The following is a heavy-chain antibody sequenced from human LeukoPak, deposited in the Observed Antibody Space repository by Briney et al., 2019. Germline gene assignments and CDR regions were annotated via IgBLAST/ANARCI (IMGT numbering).Heavy chain of an antibody. CDR2: INHSGST. Sequence: SETLSLTCAVYGGSFSGYYWSWIRQPPGKGLEWIGEINHSGSTNYNPSLKSRVTISVDTSKNQFSLKLSSVTAADTAVYSCSREGAYTYGYGYHYYYMDVWGKGTTVTISS. D-gene: IGHD5-18*01. CDR3: SREGAYTYGYGYHYYYMDV. CDR1: GGSFSGYY. V-gene: IGHV4-34*01. J-gene: IGHJ6*03.